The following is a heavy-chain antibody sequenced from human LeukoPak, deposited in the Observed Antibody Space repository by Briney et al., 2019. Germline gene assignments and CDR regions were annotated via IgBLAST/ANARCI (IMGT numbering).Heavy chain of an antibody. CDR3: ARPGGGPIR. Sequence: PSETLSLTCAVYGGSFSSYYWSWIRQPPGKGLEWIGEINHSGSTNYNPSLKSRVTISVDTSKNQFSLKMTSVTAADTAIYYCARPGGGPIRWGQGTLVTVSS. J-gene: IGHJ4*02. V-gene: IGHV4-34*01. CDR1: GGSFSSYY. CDR2: INHSGST. D-gene: IGHD2-15*01.